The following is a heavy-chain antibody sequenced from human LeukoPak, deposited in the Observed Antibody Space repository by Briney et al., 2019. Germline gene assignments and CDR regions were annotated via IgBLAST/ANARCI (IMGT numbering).Heavy chain of an antibody. Sequence: ASVKVSCKASGYTFTGYYMHWVRHAPGQGFEWLGWITPNSGGTNYAQKFQGRVTMTRDTSISTAYMELSRLRSDDTAVYYCGRDSVLRFLEWLSVSYYYYYMDVWGKGTTVTVSS. CDR3: GRDSVLRFLEWLSVSYYYYYMDV. CDR2: ITPNSGGT. J-gene: IGHJ6*03. V-gene: IGHV1-2*02. CDR1: GYTFTGYY. D-gene: IGHD3-3*01.